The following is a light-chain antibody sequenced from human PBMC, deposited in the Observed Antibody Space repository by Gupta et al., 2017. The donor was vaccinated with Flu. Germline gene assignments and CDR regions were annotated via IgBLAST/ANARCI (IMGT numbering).Light chain of an antibody. CDR1: QGLVYSDGNTF. J-gene: IGKJ1*01. CDR2: QVS. CDR3: MQGAHWPWA. V-gene: IGKV2-30*01. Sequence: NSGRSSQGLVYSDGNTFLHWFQQRPGQSPRRLIYQVSYRDSGVPDRFSGSWSGTDFTLKISRVEAEDVGIYFCMQGAHWPWAFGQGTTVEIK.